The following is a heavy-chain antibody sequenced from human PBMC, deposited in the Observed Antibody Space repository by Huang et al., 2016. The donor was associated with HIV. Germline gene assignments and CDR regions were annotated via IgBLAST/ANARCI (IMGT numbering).Heavy chain of an antibody. Sequence: QVQLQESGPGLVKPSETLSLTCTVSGGSISTHYWSWIRQPPGQGLEWIGSIDYSGSTNYSPSLKSRVTRLLDTSKTQFSLRVNSVTAADTAMYYCARDHHDFWRGYRRMYFFDHWGQGTLVTVSS. D-gene: IGHD3-3*01. J-gene: IGHJ4*02. CDR3: ARDHHDFWRGYRRMYFFDH. CDR1: GGSISTHY. CDR2: IDYSGST. V-gene: IGHV4-59*11.